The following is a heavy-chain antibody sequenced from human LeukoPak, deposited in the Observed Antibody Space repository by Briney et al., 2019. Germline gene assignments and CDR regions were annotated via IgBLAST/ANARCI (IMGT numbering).Heavy chain of an antibody. D-gene: IGHD3-16*02. V-gene: IGHV4-59*01. CDR2: IYYSGST. CDR1: GGPNSSYY. Sequence: SETLSLTCAVSGGPNSSYYWSWIRQPPGKGLEWIGYIYYSGSTNYNPSLKSGVTISVDTSKDQFSLKLSSVTAADTAVYYCARYVWGSYPTFEDYWGQGTLVTVSS. J-gene: IGHJ4*02. CDR3: ARYVWGSYPTFEDY.